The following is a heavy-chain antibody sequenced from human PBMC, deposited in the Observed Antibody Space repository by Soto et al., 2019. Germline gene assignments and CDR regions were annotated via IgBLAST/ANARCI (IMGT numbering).Heavy chain of an antibody. CDR1: GFTFSSCA. J-gene: IGHJ3*02. CDR2: IIDSGGST. CDR3: AKGKGTGVTRVGAFDI. V-gene: IGHV3-23*01. Sequence: GGSLRLSCAASGFTFSSCAMGWVRQAPGKGLEWVSDIIDSGGSTYYADSVKGRFTISRDNSKSTLYLQMNSLRAEDTALYYYAKGKGTGVTRVGAFDIWGQGTMVTVSS. D-gene: IGHD2-8*02.